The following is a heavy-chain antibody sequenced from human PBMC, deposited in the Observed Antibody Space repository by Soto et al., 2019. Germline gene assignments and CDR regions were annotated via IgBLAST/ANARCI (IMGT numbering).Heavy chain of an antibody. CDR3: AREFDYYDNSGYYHPFNY. D-gene: IGHD3-22*01. J-gene: IGHJ4*02. Sequence: QLQLQESGPGLVKPSETLSLTCTVSGGSISSSSYYWGWIRQPPGKGLEWIGGIYYSGSTYYNPPLKTRAPISVDTSKKPFSVKLSSVTAADTAVYYCAREFDYYDNSGYYHPFNYWGQGTLVIFSS. CDR1: GGSISSSSYY. CDR2: IYYSGST. V-gene: IGHV4-39*01.